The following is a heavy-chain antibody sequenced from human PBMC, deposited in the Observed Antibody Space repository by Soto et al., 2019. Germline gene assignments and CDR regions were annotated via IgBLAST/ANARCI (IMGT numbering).Heavy chain of an antibody. D-gene: IGHD3-22*01. CDR3: ARATGDYYDSSGYLNFDY. J-gene: IGHJ4*02. CDR1: GGSISSGGYS. V-gene: IGHV4-30-2*01. Sequence: QLQLQESGSGLVKPSQTLSLTCAVSGGSISSGGYSWSWIRQPPGKGLEWIGYIYHSGSTYYNPSLKSRVNISVDRSKNQFSLKLSSVTAADTAVYYCARATGDYYDSSGYLNFDYWGQGTLVTVSS. CDR2: IYHSGST.